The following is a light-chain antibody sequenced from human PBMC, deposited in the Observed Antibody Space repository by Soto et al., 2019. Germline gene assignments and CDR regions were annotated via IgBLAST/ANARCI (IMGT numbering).Light chain of an antibody. Sequence: HSALTQPASVSGSPGQSITISCSGTTSDVGGYNYVSWYQQHPGKAPKLLISEVSNRPSGVSDRFSGSKSGNTASLTISGLQAEDEADYYCSSFTSTTTWVFGGGTKLTVL. CDR2: EVS. V-gene: IGLV2-14*01. J-gene: IGLJ3*02. CDR1: TSDVGGYNY. CDR3: SSFTSTTTWV.